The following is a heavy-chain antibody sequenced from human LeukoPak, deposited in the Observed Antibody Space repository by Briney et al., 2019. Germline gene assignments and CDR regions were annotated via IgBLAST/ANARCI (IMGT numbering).Heavy chain of an antibody. V-gene: IGHV3-30*02. D-gene: IGHD5-18*01. CDR1: GFTFSSYG. Sequence: GRSLRLSCAASGFTFSSYGMHWVRQAPGKGLEWVAFIRYDGSNKYYADSVKGRFTISRDNSKNTLYLQMNSLRAEDTAVYYCAKGKRGYSYGFDPWGQGTLVTVSS. CDR2: IRYDGSNK. CDR3: AKGKRGYSYGFDP. J-gene: IGHJ5*02.